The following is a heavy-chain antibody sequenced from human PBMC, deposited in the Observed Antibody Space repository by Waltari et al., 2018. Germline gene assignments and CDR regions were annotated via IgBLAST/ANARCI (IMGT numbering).Heavy chain of an antibody. CDR1: GVSISSSY. CDR3: AREGGYIYWYFDL. V-gene: IGHV4-4*07. Sequence: QVQLQESGPGLVKPSETLSLTRTASGVSISSSYSSWIRQPAGKGLEWIGRIYTSGRTNYNPSLKSRVTISVDKSKNQFSLKLSSVTAADTAVYYCAREGGYIYWYFDLWGRGTLVTVSS. J-gene: IGHJ2*01. CDR2: IYTSGRT. D-gene: IGHD3-22*01.